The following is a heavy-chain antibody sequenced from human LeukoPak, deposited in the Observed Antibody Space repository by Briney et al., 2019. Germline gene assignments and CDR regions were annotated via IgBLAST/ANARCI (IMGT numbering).Heavy chain of an antibody. D-gene: IGHD3-9*01. CDR1: GGSFSGYY. CDR2: INHSGST. Sequence: SETLSLTCAVYGGSFSGYYWSWIRQPPGKGLEWIGEINHSGSTNYNPSLKSRVTISVDTSKNQFSLKLSSVTAADTAVYYCARATSYYDILTGYRELHDWGQGTMVTVSS. V-gene: IGHV4-34*01. J-gene: IGHJ3*01. CDR3: ARATSYYDILTGYRELHD.